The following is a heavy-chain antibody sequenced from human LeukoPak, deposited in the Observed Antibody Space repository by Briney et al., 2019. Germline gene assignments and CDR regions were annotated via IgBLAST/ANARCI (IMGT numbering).Heavy chain of an antibody. CDR1: GGSMSSSNW. V-gene: IGHV4-4*02. CDR2: IYHSGST. Sequence: PSETLSLTCAVSGGSMSSSNWWSWVRQPPGKGLEWIGEIYHSGSTNYNPSLKSRVTISVDKSKNQFSLKLSSVTAADTAVYYCARSEQQLDTFDYWGQGTLVTVSS. D-gene: IGHD6-13*01. CDR3: ARSEQQLDTFDY. J-gene: IGHJ4*02.